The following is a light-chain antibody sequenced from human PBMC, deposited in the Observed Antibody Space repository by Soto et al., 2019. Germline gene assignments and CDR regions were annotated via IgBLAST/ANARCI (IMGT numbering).Light chain of an antibody. CDR1: QSISSW. CDR3: QQYNSYSLT. J-gene: IGKJ1*01. Sequence: DIQMTQSPSTLSASVGDRVTITCRASQSISSWLAWYQQKPGKAPKLLIYKASSLESGVPSRLSGSGSGTEFTLTISSLQPDDFATYYCQQYNSYSLTFGQGTKVDIX. CDR2: KAS. V-gene: IGKV1-5*03.